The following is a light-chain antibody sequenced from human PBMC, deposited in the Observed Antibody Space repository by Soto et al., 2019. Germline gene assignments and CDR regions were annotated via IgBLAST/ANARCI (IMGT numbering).Light chain of an antibody. CDR1: QAISSY. CDR2: TAS. V-gene: IGKV1-9*01. CDR3: QQLNSFPLT. J-gene: IGKJ4*01. Sequence: IPLTQSPSSLSASVGDGVTITCRASQAISSYLAWYQAKPGKAPKLLIYTASTLQSGVPSRFSGSGSGTDFTLTISSLQPEDFATYYCQQLNSFPLTFGGGTKVEIK.